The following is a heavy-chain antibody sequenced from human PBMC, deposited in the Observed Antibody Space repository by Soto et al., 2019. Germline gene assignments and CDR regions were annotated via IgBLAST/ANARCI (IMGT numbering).Heavy chain of an antibody. J-gene: IGHJ4*02. Sequence: QVQLVESGGGVVQPGRSLRLSCAASGFTFSNYGMHWVRQAPGKGLEWVAVISYHGSDKYYADSVKGRFTISRDNSTNTLYLQMGSLRAEDTAVYYCAKDHLTTTVTTVGYWGQGTLITVSS. D-gene: IGHD4-17*01. CDR2: ISYHGSDK. CDR3: AKDHLTTTVTTVGY. CDR1: GFTFSNYG. V-gene: IGHV3-30*18.